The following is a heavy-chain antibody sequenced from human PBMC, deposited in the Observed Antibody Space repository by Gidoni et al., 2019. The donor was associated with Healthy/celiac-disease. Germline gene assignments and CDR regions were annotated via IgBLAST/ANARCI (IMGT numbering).Heavy chain of an antibody. J-gene: IGHJ6*02. D-gene: IGHD5-12*01. Sequence: QVQLVQSGAEVKKPGASVKVSCKASGYTFTSYYMHWVRQAPGQGLEWMGIINPSGGSTSYAQKFQGRVTMTRDTSTSTVYMELSSLRSEDTAVYYCARDLELEMATITGPGGMDVWGQGTTVTVSS. CDR3: ARDLELEMATITGPGGMDV. CDR1: GYTFTSYY. CDR2: INPSGGST. V-gene: IGHV1-46*01.